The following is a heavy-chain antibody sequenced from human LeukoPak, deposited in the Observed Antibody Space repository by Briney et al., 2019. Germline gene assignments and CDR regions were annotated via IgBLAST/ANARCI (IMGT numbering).Heavy chain of an antibody. Sequence: PSETLSLTCKVPGGSISSYYWSWIRQPPGKGLEWIGYIYYSGTTNCNPSLKSRVTISVDTSKNQFSLKLSSVTAADTAVYYCARHGGYSGYDSWGQGTLVTVSS. CDR2: IYYSGTT. D-gene: IGHD5-12*01. CDR3: ARHGGYSGYDS. V-gene: IGHV4-59*08. J-gene: IGHJ4*02. CDR1: GGSISSYY.